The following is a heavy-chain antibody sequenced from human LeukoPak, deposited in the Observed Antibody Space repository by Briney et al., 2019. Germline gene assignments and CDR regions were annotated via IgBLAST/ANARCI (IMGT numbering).Heavy chain of an antibody. CDR1: GFTFSSYA. Sequence: GSLRLSCAASGFTFSSYAMSWVRQAPGKGLEWVSAISGSGGSTYYADSVKGRFTISRDNSKNTLYLQMNSLRAEDTAVYYCAKVSYCSSTSCLSFDYWGQGTLVTVSS. V-gene: IGHV3-23*01. CDR3: AKVSYCSSTSCLSFDY. D-gene: IGHD2-2*01. CDR2: ISGSGGST. J-gene: IGHJ4*02.